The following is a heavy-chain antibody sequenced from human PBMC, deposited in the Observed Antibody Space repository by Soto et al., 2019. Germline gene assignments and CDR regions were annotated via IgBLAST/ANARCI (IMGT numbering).Heavy chain of an antibody. V-gene: IGHV3-23*01. CDR1: GFTFSTYA. CDR3: VKDDGRNIPVSFEH. D-gene: IGHD1-26*01. J-gene: IGHJ4*02. Sequence: GGSLRLSCAASGFTFSTYAMNWVRQAPGKGLEWVSAIRGSAYSTYYADSVKGRFSISRDNSKNTLYLEMNSLRVEDTAIYYCVKDDGRNIPVSFEHWGQGALVTVSS. CDR2: IRGSAYST.